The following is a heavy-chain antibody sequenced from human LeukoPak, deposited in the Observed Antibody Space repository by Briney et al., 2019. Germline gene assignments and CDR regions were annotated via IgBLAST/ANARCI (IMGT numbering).Heavy chain of an antibody. CDR2: IYHSGNT. D-gene: IGHD5-12*01. V-gene: IGHV4-38-2*02. Sequence: SETLSLTCAVSNYSISSGYYWGWIRQPPGKGLEWIGSIYHSGNTYYNPSLKSRVTMSVDTSKNQFSLKLSSVTAADTAVYYCAREAGGYSGYDGFDYWGQGTLVTVSS. CDR3: AREAGGYSGYDGFDY. J-gene: IGHJ4*02. CDR1: NYSISSGYY.